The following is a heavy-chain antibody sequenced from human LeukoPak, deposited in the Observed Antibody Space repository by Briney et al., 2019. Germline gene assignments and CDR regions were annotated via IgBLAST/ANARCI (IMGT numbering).Heavy chain of an antibody. CDR1: GYTLTELS. Sequence: ASVKVSCKVSGYTLTELSMHWVRQAPRKGLEWMGGFDPEDGETIYAQKFQGRVTMTEDTSTDTAYMELSSLRSEDTAVYYRATGIPYYYGSGGSQFDYWGQGTLVTISS. V-gene: IGHV1-24*01. J-gene: IGHJ4*02. CDR2: FDPEDGET. D-gene: IGHD3-10*01. CDR3: ATGIPYYYGSGGSQFDY.